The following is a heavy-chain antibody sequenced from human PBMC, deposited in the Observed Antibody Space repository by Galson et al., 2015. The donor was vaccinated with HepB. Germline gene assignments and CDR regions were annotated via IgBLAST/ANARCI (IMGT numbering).Heavy chain of an antibody. CDR2: ISSSSSYI. D-gene: IGHD5-12*01. Sequence: SLRLSCAASGFTFSSYSMNWVRQAPGKGLEWVSSISSSSSYIYYADSVKGRFTISRDNAKNSLYLQMNSLRAEDTAVYYCAREYSVDIVANWAWDYWGQGTLVTISS. J-gene: IGHJ4*02. CDR3: AREYSVDIVANWAWDY. CDR1: GFTFSSYS. V-gene: IGHV3-21*01.